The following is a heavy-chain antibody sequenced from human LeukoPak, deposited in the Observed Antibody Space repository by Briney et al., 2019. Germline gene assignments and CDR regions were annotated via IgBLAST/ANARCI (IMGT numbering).Heavy chain of an antibody. Sequence: PSETLSLTCTVSGDSITTNSYYWGWIRQPPGKGLDWIGTISYSGSSYYNPSLKSRVTISVDTSKNQFSLKLSSVTAADTAVYYCARAVQLERRHAAFDIWGQGTMVTVSS. V-gene: IGHV4-39*01. CDR3: ARAVQLERRHAAFDI. CDR2: ISYSGSS. D-gene: IGHD1-1*01. J-gene: IGHJ3*02. CDR1: GDSITTNSYY.